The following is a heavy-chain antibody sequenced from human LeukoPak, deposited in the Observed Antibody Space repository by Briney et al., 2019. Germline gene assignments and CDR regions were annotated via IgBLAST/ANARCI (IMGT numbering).Heavy chain of an antibody. CDR2: ISAYNGNT. Sequence: ASVKVSCKASGYTFTSYVISWVRQAPGQQLEWMGGISAYNGNTNYAQKLQGRVTMTTDTSTSTAYMELRSLRSDDTAVYYCARDLGEYYYYYYMDVWGKGTTVTVSS. V-gene: IGHV1-18*01. J-gene: IGHJ6*03. CDR3: ARDLGEYYYYYYMDV. CDR1: GYTFTSYV. D-gene: IGHD3-16*01.